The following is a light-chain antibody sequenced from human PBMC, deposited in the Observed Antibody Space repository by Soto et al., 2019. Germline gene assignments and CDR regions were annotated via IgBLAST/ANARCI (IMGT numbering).Light chain of an antibody. CDR2: GAL. CDR3: HHYGSSPPIT. V-gene: IGKV3-20*01. Sequence: EIVLTQSPGILSLSPGEEPPSPAGPGRVFAAAQKLGQAPRLLIYGALSRATGIPDRVSGSGTGTDFTLTISRLEPEDFAVYYYHHYGSSPPITFGQGTRLDIK. J-gene: IGKJ5*01. CDR1: RVFAAA.